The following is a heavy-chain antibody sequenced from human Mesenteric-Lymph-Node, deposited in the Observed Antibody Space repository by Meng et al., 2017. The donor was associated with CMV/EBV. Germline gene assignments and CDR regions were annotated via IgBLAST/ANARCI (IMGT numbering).Heavy chain of an antibody. Sequence: GSLRLSCAVYGGSFSGYYWSWIRQPPGKGLEWIGEINHSGSTNYNPSLKSRVTISVDTSKNQFSLKLSSVTAADTAVYYCARDSPGVYTAAFDAFDIWGQGTMVTVSS. J-gene: IGHJ3*02. CDR3: ARDSPGVYTAAFDAFDI. V-gene: IGHV4-34*01. D-gene: IGHD5-18*01. CDR2: INHSGST. CDR1: GGSFSGYY.